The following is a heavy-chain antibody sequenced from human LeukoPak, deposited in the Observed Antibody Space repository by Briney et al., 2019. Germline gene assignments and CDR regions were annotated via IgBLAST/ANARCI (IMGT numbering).Heavy chain of an antibody. D-gene: IGHD3-3*01. CDR3: ARDDAHYDFFGYDRRGWFDP. CDR2: ISSSGSTI. CDR1: GFTFSSYE. Sequence: GGSLRLSCAASGFTFSSYEMNWVRQAPGKGLEWVSYISSSGSTIYYADSVKGRFTISRDNAKNSLYLQMNSLRAEDTAVYYCARDDAHYDFFGYDRRGWFDPWGQGTLVIVSS. J-gene: IGHJ5*02. V-gene: IGHV3-48*03.